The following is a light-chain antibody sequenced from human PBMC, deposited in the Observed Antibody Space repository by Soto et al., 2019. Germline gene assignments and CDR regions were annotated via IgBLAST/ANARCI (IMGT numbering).Light chain of an antibody. CDR3: QLYGTSPGFT. CDR2: DTS. CDR1: QTIGSIS. J-gene: IGKJ3*01. V-gene: IGKV3-20*01. Sequence: EIVLTQSPGTLSLSPGERATLSCRASQTIGSISLAWYQQKPGQAPRLLIFDTSSRATGIPDRFSGSGSGTDFALTISRLEPEDFAVYYCQLYGTSPGFTFGPGTKVDV.